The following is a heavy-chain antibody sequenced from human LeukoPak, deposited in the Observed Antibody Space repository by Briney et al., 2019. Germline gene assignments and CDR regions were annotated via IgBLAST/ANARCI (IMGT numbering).Heavy chain of an antibody. CDR2: ISYDGRDK. CDR3: ARETMSAAGSGGMDV. J-gene: IGHJ6*02. CDR1: GFTFSDYN. V-gene: IGHV3-30*04. D-gene: IGHD6-13*01. Sequence: GGSLRLSCAASGFTFSDYNMHWVRQAPGKGLEWVAFISYDGRDKYYADSVKGRFTFSRDNSENTLYLQMNSLRAEDTAVYYCARETMSAAGSGGMDVWGQGTTVTVSS.